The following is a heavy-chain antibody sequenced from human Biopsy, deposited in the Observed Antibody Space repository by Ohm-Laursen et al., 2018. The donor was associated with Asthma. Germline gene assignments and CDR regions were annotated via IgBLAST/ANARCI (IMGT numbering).Heavy chain of an antibody. Sequence: SSVKVSCKAPGGTFSNFAISWVRQAPGPGLEWLGGIMTVFGTTNYAQKFQGRVTITADESTSTAYMEVASLRSEDTAIYYCARCQVGYSSGWSLLLKKIYYSGMDVWGQGTAVTVSS. CDR2: IMTVFGTT. CDR1: GGTFSNFA. J-gene: IGHJ6*02. V-gene: IGHV1-69*01. D-gene: IGHD6-19*01. CDR3: ARCQVGYSSGWSLLLKKIYYSGMDV.